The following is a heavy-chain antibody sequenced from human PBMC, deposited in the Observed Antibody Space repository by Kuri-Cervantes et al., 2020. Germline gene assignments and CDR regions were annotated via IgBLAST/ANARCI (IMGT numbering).Heavy chain of an antibody. D-gene: IGHD6-6*01. CDR3: AGISSSDYYYYMDV. J-gene: IGHJ6*03. CDR2: IYHSGST. V-gene: IGHV4-4*02. Sequence: SETLSLTCAVSGGSISSSNWWSWVRQPPGKGLEWIGEIYHSGSTNYNPSLKSRVTISVDTSKNQFSLKLSSVTAADTAVYYCAGISSSDYYYYMDVWGKGTTVTVSS. CDR1: GGSISSSNW.